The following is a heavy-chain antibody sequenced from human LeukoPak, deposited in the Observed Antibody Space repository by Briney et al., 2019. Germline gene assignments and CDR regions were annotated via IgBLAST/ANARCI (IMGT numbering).Heavy chain of an antibody. Sequence: PSQTLSLTCTVSGGSISSGGYYWRWTRQHPGRGVEWNGYIYYSGSTYYNPTLKSRFTISVETSKNQFSLKLSSVTAAETAVYHCARNAGTTNPYFDYWGQGTLVTVSS. CDR3: ARNAGTTNPYFDY. CDR1: GGSISSGGYY. CDR2: IYYSGST. J-gene: IGHJ4*02. V-gene: IGHV4-31*03. D-gene: IGHD1-7*01.